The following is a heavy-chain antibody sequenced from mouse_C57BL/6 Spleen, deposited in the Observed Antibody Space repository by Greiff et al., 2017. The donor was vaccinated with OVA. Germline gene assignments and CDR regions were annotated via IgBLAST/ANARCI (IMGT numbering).Heavy chain of an antibody. J-gene: IGHJ4*01. CDR3: ARVYDGLMDY. V-gene: IGHV1-22*01. CDR1: GYTFTDYN. D-gene: IGHD2-14*01. Sequence: VQLKESGPELVKPGASVKMSCKASGYTFTDYNMHWVKQSHGKSLEWIGYINPNNGGTSYNQKFKGKATLTVNKSSSTAYMELRSLTSEDSAVYYCARVYDGLMDYWGQGTSVTVSS. CDR2: INPNNGGT.